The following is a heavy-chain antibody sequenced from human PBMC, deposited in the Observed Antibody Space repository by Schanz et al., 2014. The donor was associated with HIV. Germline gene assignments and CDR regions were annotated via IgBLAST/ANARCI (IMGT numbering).Heavy chain of an antibody. D-gene: IGHD2-15*01. CDR1: RFSFRGYG. CDR3: AKGGRDILSYYGMDV. CDR2: ISYDGSNK. V-gene: IGHV3-30*18. J-gene: IGHJ6*02. Sequence: QVQLVESGGGVVQPGRSLRLSCAASRFSFRGYGMHWVRQTPGKGLEWVAVISYDGSNKYYADSVKGRFTISRDISKNTLYLQMNSLRAEDTAVYYCAKGGRDILSYYGMDVWGQGTLVTVSS.